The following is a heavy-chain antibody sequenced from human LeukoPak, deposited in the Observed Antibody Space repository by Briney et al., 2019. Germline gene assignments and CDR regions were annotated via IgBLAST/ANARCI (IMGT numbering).Heavy chain of an antibody. CDR1: GFTLSSYA. D-gene: IGHD3-9*01. J-gene: IGHJ4*02. CDR3: ANLRFTGYYGFDS. CDR2: ISGSGGST. V-gene: IGHV3-23*01. Sequence: GGPLRLSCAASGFTLSSYAMSWVRQAPGKGLEWVSAISGSGGSTYYADSVKGRFTISRDNYKNTLYLQMNSLRAEDTAVYYCANLRFTGYYGFDSWGQGALITVSS.